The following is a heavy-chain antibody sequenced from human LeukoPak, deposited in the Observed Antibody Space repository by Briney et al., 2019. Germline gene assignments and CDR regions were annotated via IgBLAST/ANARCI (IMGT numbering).Heavy chain of an antibody. Sequence: GGSLRLSCAASGFTFSSYAMHWVRQAPGKGLEWVAVISYDGSNKYYADSVKGRFTISRDNSKNTLYLQMNSLRAEDTAVYYCARKAGYSSSWPTINSRNYFDYWGQGTLVTVSS. V-gene: IGHV3-30-3*01. J-gene: IGHJ4*02. D-gene: IGHD6-13*01. CDR3: ARKAGYSSSWPTINSRNYFDY. CDR1: GFTFSSYA. CDR2: ISYDGSNK.